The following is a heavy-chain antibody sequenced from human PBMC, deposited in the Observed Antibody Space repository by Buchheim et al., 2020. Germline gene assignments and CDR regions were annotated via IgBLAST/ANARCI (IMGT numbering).Heavy chain of an antibody. CDR1: GFTVSSNY. V-gene: IGHV3-66*01. D-gene: IGHD3-22*01. CDR2: IYSGGST. Sequence: EVQLVESGGGLVQPGGSLRLSCAAPGFTVSSNYMSWVRQAPGKGLEWVSVIYSGGSTYYADSVKGRFTISRDNSKNTLYLQMNSLRAEDTAVYYCARERLDYYDSSGYYYSYYFDYWGQGTL. CDR3: ARERLDYYDSSGYYYSYYFDY. J-gene: IGHJ4*02.